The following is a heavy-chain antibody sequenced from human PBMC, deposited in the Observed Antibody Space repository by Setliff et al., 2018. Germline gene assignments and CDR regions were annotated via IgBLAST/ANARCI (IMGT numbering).Heavy chain of an antibody. Sequence: SETLSLTCTVSGGSISSYYWSWIRLPPWKGLEWIGYIYTSGSTNYNPSLKIRVTISLDTSKNQFSLKLSSVTAADTAVYYFARGSYYDSSGYSPYFFDFWGQGTLVTVSS. D-gene: IGHD3-22*01. CDR3: ARGSYYDSSGYSPYFFDF. CDR1: GGSISSYY. V-gene: IGHV4-4*08. CDR2: IYTSGST. J-gene: IGHJ4*02.